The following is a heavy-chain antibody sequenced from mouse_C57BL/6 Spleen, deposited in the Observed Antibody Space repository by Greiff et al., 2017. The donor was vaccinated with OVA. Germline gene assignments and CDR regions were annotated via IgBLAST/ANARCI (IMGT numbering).Heavy chain of an antibody. CDR3: ARTYGNWFAY. CDR2: ISSGSSTI. CDR1: GFTFSDYG. D-gene: IGHD2-10*02. J-gene: IGHJ3*01. Sequence: EVKLVESGGGLVKPGGSLKLSCAASGFTFSDYGMHWVRQAPEKGLEWVAYISSGSSTIYYADTVKGRFTISRDNAKNTLFLQMTSLRSEDTAMYYCARTYGNWFAYWGQGTLVTVSA. V-gene: IGHV5-17*01.